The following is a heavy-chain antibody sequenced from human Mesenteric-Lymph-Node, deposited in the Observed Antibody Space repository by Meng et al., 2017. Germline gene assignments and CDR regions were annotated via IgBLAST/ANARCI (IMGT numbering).Heavy chain of an antibody. V-gene: IGHV3-23*01. CDR1: GFTFSSYA. CDR2: ISGSGGST. D-gene: IGHD3-10*01. J-gene: IGHJ4*02. Sequence: GESLKISCAASGFTFSSYAMSWVRQAPGKGLEWVSAISGSGGSTYYADSVKGRFTISRDNSKNTLYLQMNSLRAEDTAVYYCARDKGTYYLDTWGQGTLVTVSS. CDR3: ARDKGTYYLDT.